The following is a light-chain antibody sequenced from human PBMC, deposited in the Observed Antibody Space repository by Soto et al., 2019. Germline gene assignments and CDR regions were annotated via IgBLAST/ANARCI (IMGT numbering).Light chain of an antibody. J-gene: IGKJ4*01. CDR2: AAS. Sequence: IQLSQAPSAQFASLGDRVTITFRASQGIRNDLGWYQQKPGKAPKRLIYAASSLQSGVPSRFSGSGSGTEFTVTLSSLQPEDFATYYCLRHNSYRLTFGGGTKVDIK. CDR1: QGIRND. CDR3: LRHNSYRLT. V-gene: IGKV1-17*01.